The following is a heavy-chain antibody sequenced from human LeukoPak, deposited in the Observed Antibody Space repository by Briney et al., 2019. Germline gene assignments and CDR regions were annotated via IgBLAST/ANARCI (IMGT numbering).Heavy chain of an antibody. Sequence: GGSLRLSCAASGFILTDYGMHWVRQAPGKGLDRVAFMSYDGGNKYYADSVKGRFTISRDNSKNTLYLQMNTLRAEDTAVYYCAKVGRNYGDYNGWFDPWGQGTLVTVSS. CDR3: AKVGRNYGDYNGWFDP. J-gene: IGHJ5*02. D-gene: IGHD4-17*01. CDR1: GFILTDYG. CDR2: MSYDGGNK. V-gene: IGHV3-30*18.